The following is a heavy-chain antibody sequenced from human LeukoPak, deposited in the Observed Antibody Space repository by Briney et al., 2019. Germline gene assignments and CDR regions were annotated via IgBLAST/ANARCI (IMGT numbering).Heavy chain of an antibody. Sequence: SETLSLTCTVSGGSISSNYWSWIRQPPGKGLEWIGYIHKNVGTNYNPSLKSRVTISLDTSKNQFSLKLSSVTAADTAVYYCARTFGTSGYFYYYDNWGQGTLVTASS. CDR2: IHKNVGT. CDR1: GGSISSNY. D-gene: IGHD3-22*01. CDR3: ARTFGTSGYFYYYDN. J-gene: IGHJ4*02. V-gene: IGHV4-59*01.